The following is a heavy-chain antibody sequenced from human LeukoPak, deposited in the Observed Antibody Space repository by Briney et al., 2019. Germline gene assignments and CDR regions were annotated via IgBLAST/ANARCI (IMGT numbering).Heavy chain of an antibody. CDR3: AKDTSIGRYCTNGVCSPFDY. V-gene: IGHV3-23*01. CDR2: ISETGGST. J-gene: IGHJ4*02. CDR1: GFTFSSYA. Sequence: PGGSLRLSCAASGFTFSSYAMTWVRQAPGKGLEWVSAISETGGSTYDADSVKGRFTISRDNSKNTLYLQMNSLRAEDTAVYYCAKDTSIGRYCTNGVCSPFDYWGQGTLVTVSS. D-gene: IGHD2-8*01.